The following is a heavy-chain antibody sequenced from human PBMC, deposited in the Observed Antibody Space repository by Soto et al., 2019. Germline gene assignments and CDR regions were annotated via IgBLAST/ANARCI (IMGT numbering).Heavy chain of an antibody. J-gene: IGHJ2*01. Sequence: QVQLVQSGAEVKKPGSSVKVSCKASGGTFSSYTISWVRQAPGQGLEWMGRIIPILGIANYAQKFQGRVTITADKSTSTAYMELSSLRSEDTAVYYCARDPEGDGLNWYFDLWGRGTLVTVSS. CDR3: ARDPEGDGLNWYFDL. V-gene: IGHV1-69*08. D-gene: IGHD3-10*01. CDR2: IIPILGIA. CDR1: GGTFSSYT.